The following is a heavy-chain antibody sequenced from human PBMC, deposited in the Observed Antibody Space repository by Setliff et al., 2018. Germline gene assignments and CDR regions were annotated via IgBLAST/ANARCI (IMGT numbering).Heavy chain of an antibody. V-gene: IGHV1-8*02. CDR1: GGTFNTYG. CDR2: MNPNSGNT. CDR3: ARGIGIAVAGCSD. D-gene: IGHD6-19*01. Sequence: ASVKVSCKASGGTFNTYGLSWVRQAPGQGLEWMGWMNPNSGNTGYAQKFQGRVTMTRNTSISTAYMELSSLRSEDTAVYYCARGIGIAVAGCSDWGQGTLVTVSS. J-gene: IGHJ4*02.